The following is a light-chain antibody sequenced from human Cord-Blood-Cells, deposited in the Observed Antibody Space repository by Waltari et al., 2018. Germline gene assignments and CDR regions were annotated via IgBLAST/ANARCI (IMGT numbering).Light chain of an antibody. J-gene: IGKJ2*01. Sequence: EIVLTQSPATLSLSPGERATLAGRSSQSVSSYLAWYQQKPGQAPRLLIYDASNRATGIPARFSGSGSGTDFTLTISSLGPEDFAVYVCQQRSNWPGTFGQGTKLEIK. CDR1: QSVSSY. V-gene: IGKV3-11*01. CDR2: DAS. CDR3: QQRSNWPGT.